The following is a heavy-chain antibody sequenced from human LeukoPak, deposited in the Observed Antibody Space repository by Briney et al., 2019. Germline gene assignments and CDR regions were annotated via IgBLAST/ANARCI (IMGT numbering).Heavy chain of an antibody. J-gene: IGHJ4*02. CDR1: GFTFSSYA. Sequence: GGSLRLSCAGSGFTFSSYAMSWVRQAPGKGLEWVANIKQDGSEKYYVDSVKGRFTISRDNAKNSLYLQMNSLRAEDTAVYYCARDTGAAPAIWGQGTLVTVSS. CDR2: IKQDGSEK. D-gene: IGHD1-14*01. V-gene: IGHV3-7*01. CDR3: ARDTGAAPAI.